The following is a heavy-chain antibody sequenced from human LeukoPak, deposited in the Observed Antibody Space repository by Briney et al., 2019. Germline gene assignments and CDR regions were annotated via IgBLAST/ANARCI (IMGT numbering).Heavy chain of an antibody. CDR3: ASQRIILGELFAFDI. Sequence: GESLKISCKGSGDSFNSNWIGWVRQMPGKVLEWMGIVYPGDSDTRYSPPFEGQVTISADKSTSTAYLQWSALKASDTAIYYCASQRIILGELFAFDIWGQGTMVAVSS. J-gene: IGHJ3*02. V-gene: IGHV5-51*01. D-gene: IGHD3-16*01. CDR2: VYPGDSDT. CDR1: GDSFNSNW.